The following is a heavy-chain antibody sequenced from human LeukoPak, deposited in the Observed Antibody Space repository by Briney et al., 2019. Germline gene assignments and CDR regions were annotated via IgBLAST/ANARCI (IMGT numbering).Heavy chain of an antibody. Sequence: GGSLRLSCAASGFTFSSYGMHRVRQAPGKGLEWVAVIWYDGSNKYYADSVKGRFTISRDNSKNTLYLQMNSLRAEDTAVYYCAREAVLYSYGRADAFDIWGQGTMVTVSS. CDR1: GFTFSSYG. CDR2: IWYDGSNK. J-gene: IGHJ3*02. CDR3: AREAVLYSYGRADAFDI. D-gene: IGHD5-18*01. V-gene: IGHV3-33*01.